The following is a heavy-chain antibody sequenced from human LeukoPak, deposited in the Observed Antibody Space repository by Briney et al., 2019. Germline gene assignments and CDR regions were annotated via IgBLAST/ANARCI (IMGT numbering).Heavy chain of an antibody. CDR2: IYPGDSDT. Sequence: GESLKISCKGSGYSFTSYWIGWVRQMPGKGLEWMGIIYPGDSDTRYSPSLQDQVNISADKSISTAYLQWSSLKASDTAMYYCARHSSSWDNYYYMDVWGKGTTVTVSS. J-gene: IGHJ6*03. CDR3: ARHSSSWDNYYYMDV. CDR1: GYSFTSYW. D-gene: IGHD6-13*01. V-gene: IGHV5-51*01.